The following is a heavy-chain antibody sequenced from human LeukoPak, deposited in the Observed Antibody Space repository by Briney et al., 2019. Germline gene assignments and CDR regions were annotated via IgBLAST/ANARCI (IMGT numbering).Heavy chain of an antibody. J-gene: IGHJ3*02. V-gene: IGHV4-34*01. CDR2: INHSGST. D-gene: IGHD3-22*01. CDR3: ARSLYYYDSSGYYEDDAFDI. Sequence: KPSETLSLTCTVSGGSISGYYWSWIRQPPGKGLEWIGEINHSGSTNYNPSLKSRVTISVDTSKNQFSLKLSSVTAADTAVYYCARSLYYYDSSGYYEDDAFDIWGQGTMVTVSS. CDR1: GGSISGYY.